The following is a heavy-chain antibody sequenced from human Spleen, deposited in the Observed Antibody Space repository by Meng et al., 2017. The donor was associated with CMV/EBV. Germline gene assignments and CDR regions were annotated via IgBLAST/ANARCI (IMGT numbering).Heavy chain of an antibody. CDR2: INPILATT. CDR3: ASPRVPVAISAEYLQH. J-gene: IGHJ1*01. V-gene: IGHV1-69*08. D-gene: IGHD2-2*01. Sequence: SVKVSCKTSGGTFSSYHINWVRQAPGQGLEWMGRINPILATTNYAQNFQGRVTITADKSTNTAYMELSSLRSEDTAVYYCASPRVPVAISAEYLQHWGQGTLVTVSS. CDR1: GGTFSSYH.